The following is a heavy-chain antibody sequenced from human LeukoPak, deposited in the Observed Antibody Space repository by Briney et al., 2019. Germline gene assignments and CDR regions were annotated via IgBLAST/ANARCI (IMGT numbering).Heavy chain of an antibody. CDR1: GGSFSSYY. J-gene: IGHJ4*02. Sequence: SETLSLTCAVYGGSFSSYYWSWIRQPPGKGLEWIGYIFYTGRTNYNPSLKSRLTISVDTSKNQFSLRLSSVTAADTAVYYCARRPYGDYGLDYWGQGTLVTVSS. CDR2: IFYTGRT. D-gene: IGHD4-17*01. CDR3: ARRPYGDYGLDY. V-gene: IGHV4-59*01.